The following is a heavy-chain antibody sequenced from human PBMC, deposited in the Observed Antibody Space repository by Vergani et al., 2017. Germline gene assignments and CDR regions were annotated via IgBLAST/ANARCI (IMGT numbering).Heavy chain of an antibody. Sequence: EVQLVESGGGLVQPGGSLKLSCAASGFTFSGSAMHWVRQASGKGLEWVGRIRSKANSYATAYAASVKGRFTISRDDSKNTAYLQMNSLKTEDTAVYYCTRPSSEIRFLEWSXMDVWGKGTTVTVSS. CDR2: IRSKANSYAT. V-gene: IGHV3-73*02. J-gene: IGHJ6*03. CDR3: TRPSSEIRFLEWSXMDV. CDR1: GFTFSGSA. D-gene: IGHD3-3*01.